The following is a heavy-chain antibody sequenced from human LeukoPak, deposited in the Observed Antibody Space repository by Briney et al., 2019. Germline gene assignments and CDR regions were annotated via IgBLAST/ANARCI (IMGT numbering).Heavy chain of an antibody. CDR1: GFTFSNAW. V-gene: IGHV3-15*01. Sequence: GGSLRLSCAASGFTFSNAWMSWVRQAPGKGLEWVGRIKSKTDGGTTDYAAPVKGRFTISRDNAKNSLYLQMNSLRAEDTAVYYCARGRDGYNLVDAFDIWGQGIMVTVSS. J-gene: IGHJ3*02. D-gene: IGHD5-24*01. CDR3: ARGRDGYNLVDAFDI. CDR2: IKSKTDGGTT.